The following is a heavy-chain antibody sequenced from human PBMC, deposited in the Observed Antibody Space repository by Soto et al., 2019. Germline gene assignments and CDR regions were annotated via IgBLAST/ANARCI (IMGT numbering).Heavy chain of an antibody. Sequence: QVQLQQWGAGLLKPSETLSLTCAVYGGSFSGYYWSWIRQPPGKGLEWIGEINHSGSTNYNPSLKIRVTISVDTSKNQFSLKLSSVTAADTAVYYCARGRVVVVVAAKYYYYGMDVWGQGTTVTVSS. D-gene: IGHD2-15*01. CDR3: ARGRVVVVVAAKYYYYGMDV. CDR2: INHSGST. J-gene: IGHJ6*02. V-gene: IGHV4-34*01. CDR1: GGSFSGYY.